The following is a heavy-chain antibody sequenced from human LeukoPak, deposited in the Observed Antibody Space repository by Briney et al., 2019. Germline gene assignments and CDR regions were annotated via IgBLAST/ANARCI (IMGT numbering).Heavy chain of an antibody. CDR3: ARGYYYDSSGYRRYYGMDV. D-gene: IGHD3-22*01. CDR1: GGSISSGGYS. CDR2: IYHSGST. V-gene: IGHV4-30-2*01. Sequence: PSETLSLTCAVSGGSISSGGYSWSWIRQLPGKGLEWIGYIYHSGSTYYNPSLKSRVTISVDRSKNQFSLKLSSVTAADTAVYYCARGYYYDSSGYRRYYGMDVWGQGTTVTVSS. J-gene: IGHJ6*02.